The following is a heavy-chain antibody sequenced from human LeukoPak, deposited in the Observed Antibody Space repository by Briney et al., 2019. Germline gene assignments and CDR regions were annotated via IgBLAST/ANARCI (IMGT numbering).Heavy chain of an antibody. CDR1: GGTFSSYA. CDR2: IIPMFGIA. D-gene: IGHD3-10*01. V-gene: IGHV1-69*04. CDR3: AREVRYDSASSYFDY. Sequence: SVKVSCKASGGTFSSYAISWVRQAPGQGLEWMGRIIPMFGIASYAQKFQDRATITADKSTSTAYMELSRLRSDDTAVYYCAREVRYDSASSYFDYWGQGTLVTVSS. J-gene: IGHJ4*02.